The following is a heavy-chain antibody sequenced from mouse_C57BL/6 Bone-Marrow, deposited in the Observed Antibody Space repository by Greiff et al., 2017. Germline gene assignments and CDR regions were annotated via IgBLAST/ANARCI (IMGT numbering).Heavy chain of an antibody. CDR2: ISPGGSYT. CDR1: GFTFTSYA. Sequence: EVQGVESGGGLVKPGGSLKLSCAASGFTFTSYAMSWVHQTPEKRLEWVANISPGGSYTYYPDNVKGRFTISRDNAKNNLYLQLSQLKYEDTAMYYCARAYYSDPYVMDYGGQGTSVTVSS. V-gene: IGHV5-4*01. CDR3: ARAYYSDPYVMDY. D-gene: IGHD2-12*01. J-gene: IGHJ4*01.